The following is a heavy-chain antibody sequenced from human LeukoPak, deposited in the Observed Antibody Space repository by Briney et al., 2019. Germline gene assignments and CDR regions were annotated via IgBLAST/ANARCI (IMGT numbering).Heavy chain of an antibody. CDR1: GGFISSYY. J-gene: IGHJ4*02. CDR2: IYYSGST. D-gene: IGHD5-12*01. V-gene: IGHV4-59*01. CDR3: ARDGYSGYDSPYGPVIEKYYFDY. Sequence: SETLSLTCTVSGGFISSYYWSWIRQPPGKGLEWIGYIYYSGSTNYNPSLKSRVTISVDTSKNQLSLKVTSVTAADTAVYYCARDGYSGYDSPYGPVIEKYYFDYWGQGTLVTVSS.